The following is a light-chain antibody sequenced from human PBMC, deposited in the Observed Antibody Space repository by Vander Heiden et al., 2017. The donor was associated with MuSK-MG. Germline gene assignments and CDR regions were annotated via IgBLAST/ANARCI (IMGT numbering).Light chain of an antibody. CDR2: HRS. CDR1: QSVGSN. CDR3: QQHNDWPLT. Sequence: EIVMTQSPATLSVSPGERATLSCRASQSVGSNLAWYQQKPGQAPRLLIYHRSTRATGIPARFSGSGSGTEFTLTISSLQSEDFAVYYCQQHNDWPLTFGQGTKVEVK. J-gene: IGKJ1*01. V-gene: IGKV3-15*01.